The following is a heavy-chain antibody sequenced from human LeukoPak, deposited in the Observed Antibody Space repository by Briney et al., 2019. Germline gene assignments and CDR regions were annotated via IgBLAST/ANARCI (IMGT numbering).Heavy chain of an antibody. CDR1: GFTFSSYA. V-gene: IGHV3-30-3*01. Sequence: GGSLRLSCAASGFTFSSYAMHWVRQAPGKGLEWEAVISYDGSNKYYADSVKGRFTISRDNSKNTLYLQMNSLRAEDTAVYYCAREAGEDDYGDYGSNWGQGTLVTVSS. D-gene: IGHD4-17*01. CDR3: AREAGEDDYGDYGSN. J-gene: IGHJ4*02. CDR2: ISYDGSNK.